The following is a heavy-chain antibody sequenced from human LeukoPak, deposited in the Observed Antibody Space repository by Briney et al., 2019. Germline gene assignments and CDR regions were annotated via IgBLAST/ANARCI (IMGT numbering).Heavy chain of an antibody. Sequence: SETLSLTCTVSGGSISSGDYYWSWIRQPPGKGLEWIGYIYYSGSTYYNPSLKSRVTISVDTSKNQFSLKLSSVTAADTAVYYCARAGGYYDSSGYYGTFDYWGQGTLVTVSS. CDR2: IYYSGST. V-gene: IGHV4-30-4*01. CDR3: ARAGGYYDSSGYYGTFDY. D-gene: IGHD3-22*01. CDR1: GGSISSGDYY. J-gene: IGHJ4*02.